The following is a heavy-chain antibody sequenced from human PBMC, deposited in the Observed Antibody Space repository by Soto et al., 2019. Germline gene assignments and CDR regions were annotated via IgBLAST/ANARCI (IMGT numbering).Heavy chain of an antibody. D-gene: IGHD1-26*01. V-gene: IGHV1-69*13. CDR1: GGIFSSYA. Sequence: ASVKVSCKASGGIFSSYAISWLRQAPGQGLEWMGAVIPILGQAYYTQNLQDRVTITADESTRTTYMELSSLRSEDTAVYFCARVGGVGAPPGADYWGQGTLVTVSS. CDR2: VIPILGQA. J-gene: IGHJ4*02. CDR3: ARVGGVGAPPGADY.